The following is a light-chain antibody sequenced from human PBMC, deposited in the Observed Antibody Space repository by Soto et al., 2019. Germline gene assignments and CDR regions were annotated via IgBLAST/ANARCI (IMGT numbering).Light chain of an antibody. J-gene: IGKJ1*01. CDR1: QSISSW. V-gene: IGKV1-5*03. CDR2: KAS. CDR3: QQYNSYWT. Sequence: DIQMTQSPSTLSASVGDRVTITCRASQSISSWLAWYQQKPGKAPKLLIYKASILESGVPSRFSGSGSGTEFTLTIRGLQPDDFAPYYYQQYNSYWTFGQGTKVEIK.